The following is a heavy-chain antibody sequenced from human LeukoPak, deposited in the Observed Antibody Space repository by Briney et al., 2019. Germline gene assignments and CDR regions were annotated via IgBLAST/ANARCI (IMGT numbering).Heavy chain of an antibody. J-gene: IGHJ4*02. V-gene: IGHV4-59*08. CDR3: AGHHPRNTVDF. CDR2: ISDIGSI. D-gene: IGHD2/OR15-2a*01. CDR1: GGSICSYY. Sequence: SETLSLTCTVSGGSICSYYWSWIRQPPGKGLEWIAYISDIGSINYNPSLKSRVTISLDTSKNQFSLKLSSVTAADTAVYYCAGHHPRNTVDFWGQGTLVTVSS.